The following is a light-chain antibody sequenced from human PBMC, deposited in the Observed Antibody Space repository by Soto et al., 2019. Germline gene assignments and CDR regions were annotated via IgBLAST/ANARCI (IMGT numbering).Light chain of an antibody. CDR3: CSYAGSSTSV. V-gene: IGLV2-23*02. J-gene: IGLJ1*01. CDR2: EVS. CDR1: SSDVGSYNL. Sequence: QSALTQPASVSGSPGQSITISCTGTSSDVGSYNLVSWYQQHPGKAPKLIIYEVSKRPSGVSNRFSGSKSGNTASLTISGLQAEDEADYYCCSYAGSSTSVFATGPKVTVL.